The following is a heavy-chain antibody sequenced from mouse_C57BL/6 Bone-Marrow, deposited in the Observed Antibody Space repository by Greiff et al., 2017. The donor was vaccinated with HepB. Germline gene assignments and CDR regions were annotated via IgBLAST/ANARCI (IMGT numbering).Heavy chain of an antibody. V-gene: IGHV1-61*01. D-gene: IGHD1-1*01. Sequence: QVQLQQPGAELVRPGSSVKLSCKASGYTFTSYWMDWVKQRPGQGLEWIGNIYPSDSETHYNQKFKDKATLTVDKSSSTAYMQLSSLTSEDSAVYYCARWGHYYGSSYYFEYWGQGTTLTVSS. CDR2: IYPSDSET. CDR1: GYTFTSYW. J-gene: IGHJ2*01. CDR3: ARWGHYYGSSYYFEY.